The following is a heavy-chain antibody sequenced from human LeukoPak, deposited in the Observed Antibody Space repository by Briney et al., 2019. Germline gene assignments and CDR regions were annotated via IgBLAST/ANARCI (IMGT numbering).Heavy chain of an antibody. CDR2: INHSGST. CDR1: GGSISGSNW. V-gene: IGHV4-4*02. J-gene: IGHJ4*02. D-gene: IGHD3-16*02. CDR3: ARVRDYVWGSSRYTLYYFDY. Sequence: SETLSLTCAVSGGSISGSNWWSWIRQSPGQGLEWIGEINHSGSTNYNPSLKSRVTISADTSKNQFSLMLSSVTAADTAVYYCARVRDYVWGSSRYTLYYFDYWGQGTQVTVSS.